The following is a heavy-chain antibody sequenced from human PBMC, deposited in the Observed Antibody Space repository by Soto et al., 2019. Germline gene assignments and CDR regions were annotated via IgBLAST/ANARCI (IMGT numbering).Heavy chain of an antibody. CDR2: ISDSGSS. CDR1: GGSISGSS. J-gene: IGHJ3*01. D-gene: IGHD2-8*01. Sequence: PSETLSLTCTVSGGSISGSSWSWIRQSPGKGLEWIAFISDSGSSNYKPSLRNRVTISIDTSKNQFFLRLTSVTAADTAVYFCAWVLRLKVYDTPYDAFDLWGQGTVVTVSS. V-gene: IGHV4-59*01. CDR3: AWVLRLKVYDTPYDAFDL.